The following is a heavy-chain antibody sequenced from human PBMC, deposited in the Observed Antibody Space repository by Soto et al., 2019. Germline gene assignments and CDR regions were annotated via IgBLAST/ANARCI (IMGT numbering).Heavy chain of an antibody. CDR1: GHSLSSGGYY. D-gene: IGHD6-19*01. V-gene: IGHV4-31*03. Sequence: SETLSLTCTVSGHSLSSGGYYWSWIRQHPGKGLEWVGYIYFTGTTLYNPSLKSRLAISVDTSKNQFSLKLTSVTAADTAVYYCPRDWGSSGWHNWGQGVLVTVSS. CDR2: IYFTGTT. CDR3: PRDWGSSGWHN. J-gene: IGHJ4*02.